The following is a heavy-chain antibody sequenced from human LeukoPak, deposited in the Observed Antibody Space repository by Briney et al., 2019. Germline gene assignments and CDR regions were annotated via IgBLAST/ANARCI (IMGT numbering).Heavy chain of an antibody. CDR1: GFTVSSNY. D-gene: IGHD4-17*01. CDR2: IYSGGST. CDR3: ARDGTTTVTSSRYYYYGMDV. J-gene: IGHJ6*04. V-gene: IGHV3-66*01. Sequence: PGGSLRLSCAASGFTVSSNYMSWVRQAPGKGLEWVSVIYSGGSTHYADSVKGRFTISRDNSKNTLYLQMNSLRAEDTAVYYCARDGTTTVTSSRYYYYGMDVWGKGTTVTVSS.